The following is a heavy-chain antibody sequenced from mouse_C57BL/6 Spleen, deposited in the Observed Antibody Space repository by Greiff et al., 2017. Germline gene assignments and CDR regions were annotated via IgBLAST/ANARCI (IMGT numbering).Heavy chain of an antibody. CDR2: ISSGSSTI. V-gene: IGHV5-17*01. CDR1: GFTFSDYG. J-gene: IGHJ2*01. D-gene: IGHD2-2*01. Sequence: EVMLVESGGGLVKPGGSLKLSCAASGFTFSDYGMHWVRQAPEKGLEWVAYISSGSSTIYYADTVKGRFTISRDNAKNTLFLQMTSLRSEDTAMYYCAGPYGYGEVEVYFDYWGQGTTLTVSS. CDR3: AGPYGYGEVEVYFDY.